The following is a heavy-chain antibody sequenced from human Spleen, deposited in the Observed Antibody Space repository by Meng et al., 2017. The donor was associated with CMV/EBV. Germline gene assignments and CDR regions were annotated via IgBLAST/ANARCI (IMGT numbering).Heavy chain of an antibody. CDR2: IYWDDDK. D-gene: IGHD1-20*01. V-gene: IGHV2-5*02. CDR3: AHTPSLITGTTWFDP. CDR1: GFSLSTSGVG. J-gene: IGHJ5*02. Sequence: QITLKESGPTLVKPTQTLTLTCTFSGFSLSTSGVGVGWIRQPPGKALEWLALIYWDDDKRYSPSLKSRLTITKDTSKNQVVLTMTNMGPVDTATYYCAHTPSLITGTTWFDPWGQGTLVTVSS.